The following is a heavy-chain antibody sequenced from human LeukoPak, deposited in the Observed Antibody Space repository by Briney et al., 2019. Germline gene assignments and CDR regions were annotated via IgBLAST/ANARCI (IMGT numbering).Heavy chain of an antibody. D-gene: IGHD3-3*01. CDR2: MNRDGSEV. J-gene: IGHJ4*02. Sequence: GSLRLSCAASGFTFTSYWMTWVRQAPGKGPEFVATMNRDGSEVAYGNSVRGRFTISRDNAKNSLYLQMYSLRAEDTAVYYCARGIDEWLYPNYWGQGALVTVSS. CDR3: ARGIDEWLYPNY. V-gene: IGHV3-7*04. CDR1: GFTFTSYW.